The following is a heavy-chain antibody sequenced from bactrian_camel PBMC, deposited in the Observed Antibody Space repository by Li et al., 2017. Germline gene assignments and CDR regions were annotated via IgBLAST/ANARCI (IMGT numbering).Heavy chain of an antibody. Sequence: VQLVESGGGLVRPGGSLRLSCVVSGFTLRSADINWVRQAPGKGLEWVSTSYSDGRALYTDSAKGRFTLSRDNAKNTVYLQMNSLKSEDTARYYCAKGMRDDYKYRGQGTQVTVS. D-gene: IGHD2*01. V-gene: IGHV3S10*01. J-gene: IGHJ4*01. CDR3: AKGMRDDYKY. CDR1: GFTLRSAD. CDR2: SYSDGRA.